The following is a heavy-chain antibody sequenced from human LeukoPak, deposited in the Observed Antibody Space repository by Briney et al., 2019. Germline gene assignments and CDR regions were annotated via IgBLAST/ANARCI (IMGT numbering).Heavy chain of an antibody. V-gene: IGHV3-23*01. Sequence: GGSLRLSCAASGFTFSSYGMHWVRQAPGKGLEWVSAISGSGGSTYYADSVKGRFTISRDNSKNTLYLQMNSLRAEDTAVYYCAKDWGYSYGETYWGQGTLVTVSS. D-gene: IGHD5-18*01. J-gene: IGHJ4*02. CDR3: AKDWGYSYGETY. CDR1: GFTFSSYG. CDR2: ISGSGGST.